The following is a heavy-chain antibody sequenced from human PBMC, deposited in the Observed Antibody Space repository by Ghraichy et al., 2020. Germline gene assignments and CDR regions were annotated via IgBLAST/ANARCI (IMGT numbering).Heavy chain of an antibody. CDR2: IYYSGSN. Sequence: SETLSLTCTVSGASIRSHYWRWIRQPPGKGLEWIGFIYYSGSNKYNPSLKSRITISLDTSKNQFSLKLTSVTAADTAVYYCARDSTSGIPFEYWGQGTLVTVSS. CDR1: GASIRSHY. J-gene: IGHJ4*02. V-gene: IGHV4-59*11. D-gene: IGHD2/OR15-2a*01. CDR3: ARDSTSGIPFEY.